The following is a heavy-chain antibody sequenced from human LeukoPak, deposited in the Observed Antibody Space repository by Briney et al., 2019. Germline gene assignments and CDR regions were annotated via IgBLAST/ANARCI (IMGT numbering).Heavy chain of an antibody. J-gene: IGHJ4*02. V-gene: IGHV3-15*01. CDR2: IKSKTDGGTT. CDR1: GFTFSNAW. D-gene: IGHD2-15*01. Sequence: GGSLRLSSAASGFTFSNAWMSWVRQAPGKGLEWVGRIKSKTDGGTTDYAAPVKGRFTISRDDSKNTLYMQMNSLKTEDTAVYYCTTRKVYCSGGSCYHFGLDWGQGTLVTVSS. CDR3: TTRKVYCSGGSCYHFGLD.